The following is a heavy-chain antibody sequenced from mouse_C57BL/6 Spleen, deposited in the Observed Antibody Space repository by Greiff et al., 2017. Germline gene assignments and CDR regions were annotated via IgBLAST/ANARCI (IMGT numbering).Heavy chain of an antibody. CDR3: ARHDPGYGSSSDWYFDV. Sequence: QVQLQQSGAELVKPGASVKLSCKASGYTFTEYTIHWLKQRSGQGLEWIGWFYPGSGSIKYNEKFKDKATLTADKSSSTVYMELSRLTSEDSAVYFCARHDPGYGSSSDWYFDVWGTGTTVTVSS. V-gene: IGHV1-62-2*01. J-gene: IGHJ1*03. CDR1: GYTFTEYT. CDR2: FYPGSGSI. D-gene: IGHD1-1*01.